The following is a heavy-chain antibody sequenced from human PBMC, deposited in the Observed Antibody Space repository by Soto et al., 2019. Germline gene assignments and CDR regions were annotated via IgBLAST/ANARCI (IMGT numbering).Heavy chain of an antibody. Sequence: QVQLVQSGAEVKKPGASVKVSCKASGYTFTSYDINWVRQATGQGLEWMGWMNPNSGNTGYAQKFQGRVTMTRNTPISTADMELSSLRSEDRAVYYCARAGYSGYDFPPDPVGSPPSDYWGQGTLVTVST. D-gene: IGHD5-12*01. CDR1: GYTFTSYD. CDR3: ARAGYSGYDFPPDPVGSPPSDY. CDR2: MNPNSGNT. J-gene: IGHJ4*02. V-gene: IGHV1-8*01.